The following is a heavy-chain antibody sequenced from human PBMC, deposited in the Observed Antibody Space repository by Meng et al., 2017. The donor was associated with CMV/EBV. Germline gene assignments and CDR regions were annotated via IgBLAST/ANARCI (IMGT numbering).Heavy chain of an antibody. J-gene: IGHJ6*02. Sequence: GGSLRLSCVGSGFTFKDYYMSWIRQTPGKGLEWLSFISTNVNLIYYRDSVKGRFTISRDNARNSLFLEMNRMRDEDTAVYYCTTDTLANYDFWRGGSRANRMDVWGHGITVTVSS. V-gene: IGHV3-11*04. CDR3: TTDTLANYDFWRGGSRANRMDV. CDR2: ISTNVNLI. CDR1: GFTFKDYY. D-gene: IGHD3/OR15-3a*01.